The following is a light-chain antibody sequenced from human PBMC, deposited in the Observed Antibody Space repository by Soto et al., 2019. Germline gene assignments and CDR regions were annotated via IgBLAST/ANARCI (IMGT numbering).Light chain of an antibody. CDR3: QQYNSYSYT. Sequence: DIQMTQSPSTLSASVGDRVTITCRASQSISSWLAWYQQKPGKAPKLLIYVASSLESGVPSGFSGSGSGTEFTLTISRLQPDDFATYDCQQYNSYSYTFGQGTKLEIK. V-gene: IGKV1-5*01. J-gene: IGKJ2*01. CDR2: VAS. CDR1: QSISSW.